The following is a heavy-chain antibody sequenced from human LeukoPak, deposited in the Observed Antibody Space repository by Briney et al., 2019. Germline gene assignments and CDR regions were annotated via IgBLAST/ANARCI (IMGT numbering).Heavy chain of an antibody. V-gene: IGHV3-23*01. J-gene: IGHJ4*02. CDR2: TSSSDAGT. CDR1: GFTLSSYA. Sequence: GGSLRLSCAASGFTLSSYAMSWVRQAPGKGLEWVSATSSSDAGTCYAESVRGRFTISRDNSKNTLFLQMNSLRAEDTAVYYCAKSHYDNSGYYYFDYWGQGTLVTVSS. D-gene: IGHD3-22*01. CDR3: AKSHYDNSGYYYFDY.